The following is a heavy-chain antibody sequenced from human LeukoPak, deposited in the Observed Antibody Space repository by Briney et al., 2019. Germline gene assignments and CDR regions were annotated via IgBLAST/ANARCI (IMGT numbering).Heavy chain of an antibody. V-gene: IGHV3-21*05. CDR1: GFTFSSYA. Sequence: GGSLRLSCVASGFTFSSYAMNWVRQAPGKGLEWISYISGSSSSSYIYYADSVKGRFTISRDNAKNSLYLQMNSLRAEDTAVYYCAELGITMIGGVWGKGTTVTISS. J-gene: IGHJ6*04. CDR3: AELGITMIGGV. CDR2: ISGSSSSSYI. D-gene: IGHD3-10*02.